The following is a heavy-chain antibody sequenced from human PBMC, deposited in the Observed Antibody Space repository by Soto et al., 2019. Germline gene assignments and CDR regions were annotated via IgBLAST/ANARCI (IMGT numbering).Heavy chain of an antibody. D-gene: IGHD5-18*01. Sequence: SETLSLTCTVSGGSIISDYWSWIRQPPGKGLEWIGYISYSGSTNYNPSLKSLVTISVDTSKNQFSLKLFSVTAADTAVYYCARDVDSYGYDYYYGMDVWGQGTTVTVSS. CDR1: GGSIISDY. CDR2: ISYSGST. V-gene: IGHV4-59*01. J-gene: IGHJ6*02. CDR3: ARDVDSYGYDYYYGMDV.